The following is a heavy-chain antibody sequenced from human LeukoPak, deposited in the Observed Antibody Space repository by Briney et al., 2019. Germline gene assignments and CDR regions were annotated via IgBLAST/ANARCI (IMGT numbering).Heavy chain of an antibody. Sequence: GGSLRLSCTASGFNFSNNAIHWVRQAPGKGLEWVAVMSSDGTIKHYADSVKGRFTISRDNSKNTLYLQMNSLRAEDTAVYYCAKDSGSGWPGDYFDYWGQGTLVTVSS. J-gene: IGHJ4*02. D-gene: IGHD6-19*01. CDR2: MSSDGTIK. V-gene: IGHV3-30-3*01. CDR1: GFNFSNNA. CDR3: AKDSGSGWPGDYFDY.